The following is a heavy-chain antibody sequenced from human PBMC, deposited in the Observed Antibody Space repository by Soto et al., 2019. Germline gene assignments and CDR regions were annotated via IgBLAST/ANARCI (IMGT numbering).Heavy chain of an antibody. Sequence: QVQLVQSGAEVKKPGASVKVSCKASGYTFTSYGISWVRQAPGQGLEWMGWISAYNGNTNYAQKLQGRVTMTTDTSTSTAYMELRSLRSDDTSVYYCARDETVVVPAAMTNFDYWGQGTLVTVSS. D-gene: IGHD2-2*01. CDR2: ISAYNGNT. CDR3: ARDETVVVPAAMTNFDY. V-gene: IGHV1-18*01. J-gene: IGHJ4*02. CDR1: GYTFTSYG.